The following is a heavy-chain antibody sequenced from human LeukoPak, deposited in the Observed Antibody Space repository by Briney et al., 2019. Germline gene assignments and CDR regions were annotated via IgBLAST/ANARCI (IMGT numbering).Heavy chain of an antibody. D-gene: IGHD2-2*02. V-gene: IGHV3-7*01. CDR2: IKPDGSEI. Sequence: GRSLRLSCAASGFTFSHYYMTWVRQPPGKGLEWVANIKPDGSEIWCVDSVKGRFTISRDNGRNSLYLQMDSLRVEDTAVYYCARSVLPGTIQWSLDYWGRGALVTVSS. J-gene: IGHJ4*02. CDR1: GFTFSHYY. CDR3: ARSVLPGTIQWSLDY.